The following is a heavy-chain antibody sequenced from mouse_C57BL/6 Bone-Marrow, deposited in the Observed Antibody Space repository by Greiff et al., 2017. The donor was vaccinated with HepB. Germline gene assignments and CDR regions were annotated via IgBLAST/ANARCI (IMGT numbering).Heavy chain of an antibody. Sequence: QVQLQQSGPGLVQPSQSLSITCTVSGFSLTSYGVHWVRQSPGKGLEWLGVIWSGGSTDYNAAFISRLSISKDNSKSQVFFKMNSLQADDTAIYYCARMRGSSYNYYAMDYWGQGTSVTVSS. D-gene: IGHD1-1*01. CDR1: GFSLTSYG. J-gene: IGHJ4*01. CDR2: IWSGGST. V-gene: IGHV2-2*01. CDR3: ARMRGSSYNYYAMDY.